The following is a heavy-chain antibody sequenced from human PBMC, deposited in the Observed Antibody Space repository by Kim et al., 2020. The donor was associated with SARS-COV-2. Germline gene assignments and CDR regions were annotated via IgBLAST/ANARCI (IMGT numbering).Heavy chain of an antibody. J-gene: IGHJ4*02. V-gene: IGHV1-3*01. CDR3: ASFLGCSSTSCPYYFDY. CDR1: GYTFTSYA. D-gene: IGHD2-2*01. CDR2: INAGNGNT. Sequence: ASVKVSCKASGYTFTSYAMHWVRQAPGQRLEWMGWINAGNGNTKYSQKFQGRVTITRDTSASTAYMELSSLRSEDTAVYYCASFLGCSSTSCPYYFDYWGQGTLVTVSS.